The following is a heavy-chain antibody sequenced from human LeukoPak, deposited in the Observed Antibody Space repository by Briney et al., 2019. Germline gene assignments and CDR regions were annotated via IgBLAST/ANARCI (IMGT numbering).Heavy chain of an antibody. CDR3: ARDSSVAGSFDS. V-gene: IGHV1-18*04. CDR1: GYTFTNYG. CDR2: ISAYNGNT. J-gene: IGHJ4*02. D-gene: IGHD6-19*01. Sequence: PGASVNVSCTASGYTFTNYGISWVRQAPGQGLEWMAWISAYNGNTNYAQKFQDRVTMTTDTSTSTASMELRSLTSDDTAVYYCARDSSVAGSFDSWGQGTLVTGSS.